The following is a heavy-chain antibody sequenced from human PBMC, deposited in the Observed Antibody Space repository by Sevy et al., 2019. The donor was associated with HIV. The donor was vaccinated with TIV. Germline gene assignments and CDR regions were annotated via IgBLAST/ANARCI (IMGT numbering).Heavy chain of an antibody. CDR1: XXXFNNYX. V-gene: IGHV3-30*18. CDR2: ISYDGTNQ. J-gene: IGHJ6*02. D-gene: IGHD1-26*01. CDR3: AXXGXSXWELFXXXAMXV. Sequence: GESLKISCAAXXXXFNNYXMXWVRRAPGKGLEWLAVISYDGTNQYYADSVKGRFTISRDDSKNTLYLQMNSLRVEDTAVYXXAXXGXSXWELFXXXAMXVXXXGTTVTVSS.